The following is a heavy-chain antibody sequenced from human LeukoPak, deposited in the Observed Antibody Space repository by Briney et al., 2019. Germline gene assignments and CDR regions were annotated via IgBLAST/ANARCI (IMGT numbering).Heavy chain of an antibody. CDR3: ARDIAAAGAYNWFDP. D-gene: IGHD6-13*01. Sequence: SETLSLTCTVSGGSISSYYWSWIRQPAGKGLEWIGRIYTSGSTNYNPSLKSRVTMSVDTSKNQFSLKLSSVTAADTAVYYCARDIAAAGAYNWFDPWGQGTVVSVSS. CDR1: GGSISSYY. J-gene: IGHJ5*02. CDR2: IYTSGST. V-gene: IGHV4-4*07.